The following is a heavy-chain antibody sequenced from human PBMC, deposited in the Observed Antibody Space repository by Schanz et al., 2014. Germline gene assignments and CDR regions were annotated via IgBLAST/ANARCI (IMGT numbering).Heavy chain of an antibody. CDR3: AKVDRTRYYAMDV. V-gene: IGHV1-69*08. Sequence: QVQLVPSGAEVKKPGSSVKVSCKASGGTFSSSTLTWVRQAPGQGLEWMGRIIPILDKTNYAQKFQGRVTMTADKSTSTVYMEVSGLRSEDTAVYYCAKVDRTRYYAMDVWGQGTTVNVSS. CDR2: IIPILDKT. D-gene: IGHD3-9*01. J-gene: IGHJ6*02. CDR1: GGTFSSST.